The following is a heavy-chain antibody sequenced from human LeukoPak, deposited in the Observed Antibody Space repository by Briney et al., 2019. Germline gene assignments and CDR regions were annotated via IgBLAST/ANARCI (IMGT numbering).Heavy chain of an antibody. J-gene: IGHJ4*02. CDR3: TTEPGTLIRYGDYVY. V-gene: IGHV3-53*01. CDR2: IYSGGNT. Sequence: GGSLRPSCAASAFTVSSNYMSWVRQAPGRGLEWVSVIYSGGNTYYADSVKGRFTISRDNSKNTLYLQMNSLKTEDTAVYYCTTEPGTLIRYGDYVYWGQGTLVTVSS. D-gene: IGHD4-17*01. CDR1: AFTVSSNY.